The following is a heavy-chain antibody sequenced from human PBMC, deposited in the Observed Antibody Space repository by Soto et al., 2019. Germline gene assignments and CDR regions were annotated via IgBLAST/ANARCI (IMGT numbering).Heavy chain of an antibody. CDR3: ASARGSYQLTYYGMDV. J-gene: IGHJ6*02. CDR1: GYSFTSYW. V-gene: IGHV5-51*01. Sequence: GESLKISCKGSGYSFTSYWIGWVRQMPGKGLEWMGIIYPGDSDTRYSPSFQGQVTISADKSISTAYLQWSSLKASDTAMYYCASARGSYQLTYYGMDVWGQGTTVTVAS. D-gene: IGHD2-2*01. CDR2: IYPGDSDT.